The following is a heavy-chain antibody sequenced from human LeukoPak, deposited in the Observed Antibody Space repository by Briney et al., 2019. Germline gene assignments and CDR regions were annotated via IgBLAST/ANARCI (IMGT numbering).Heavy chain of an antibody. V-gene: IGHV4-38-2*02. CDR2: IYHSGST. CDR1: GYSISSGYY. CDR3: ARGRVGAVPAAKYYWYFDL. Sequence: PSETLSLTCTVSGYSISSGYYWGWIRQPPGEGLEWIGSIYHSGSTYYNPSLKSRVTISVDTSKNQFSLKLSSVTAADTAAYYCARGRVGAVPAAKYYWYFDLWGRGTLVTVSS. J-gene: IGHJ2*01. D-gene: IGHD2-2*01.